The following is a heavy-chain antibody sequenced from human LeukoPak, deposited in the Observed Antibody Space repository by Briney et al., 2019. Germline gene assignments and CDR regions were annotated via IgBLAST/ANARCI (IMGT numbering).Heavy chain of an antibody. Sequence: SETLSLTCAVSGGSFSGYYWSWIRQPPGKGLEWIGEINHSGSTNYNPSLKSRVSISVDTSKNQFSLKLSSVTAADTAVYYCARAPGSYAFDIWGQGTMVTVSS. CDR3: ARAPGSYAFDI. J-gene: IGHJ3*02. D-gene: IGHD1-26*01. V-gene: IGHV4-34*01. CDR1: GGSFSGYY. CDR2: INHSGST.